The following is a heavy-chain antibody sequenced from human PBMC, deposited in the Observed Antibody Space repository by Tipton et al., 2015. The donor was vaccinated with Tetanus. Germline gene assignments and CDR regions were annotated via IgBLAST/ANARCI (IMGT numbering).Heavy chain of an antibody. D-gene: IGHD4-23*01. Sequence: RSLRLSCAASRITFSPYYMDWVRQAPGKGLEWVSRISSDGTRAYYAESVKGRFTVSRDNSRNTLFLEMNSLRANDPGVYYCARGWGGWELTFWGHGTLVTVSS. V-gene: IGHV3-30-3*01. CDR2: ISSDGTRA. CDR3: ARGWGGWELTF. J-gene: IGHJ4*01. CDR1: RITFSPYY.